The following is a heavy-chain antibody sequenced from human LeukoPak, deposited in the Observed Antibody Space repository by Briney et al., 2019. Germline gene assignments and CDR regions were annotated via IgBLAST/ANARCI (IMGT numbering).Heavy chain of an antibody. CDR3: ARGGASKSTIFGVALRRRTNWFDP. D-gene: IGHD3-3*01. CDR1: GYTFTSYD. V-gene: IGHV1-8*03. Sequence: GASVKVSCKASGYTFTSYDINWVRQATGQGLEWMGWMSPNSGNTGYAQKFQGRVTITRNTSISTAYMELSSLRSEDTAVYYCARGGASKSTIFGVALRRRTNWFDPWGQGTLVTVSS. J-gene: IGHJ5*02. CDR2: MSPNSGNT.